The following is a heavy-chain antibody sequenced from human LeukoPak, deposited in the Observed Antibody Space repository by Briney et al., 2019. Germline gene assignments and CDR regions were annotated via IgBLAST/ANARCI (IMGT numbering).Heavy chain of an antibody. CDR3: ARRITGTLAPIDY. CDR2: IYYTGST. D-gene: IGHD1-20*01. J-gene: IGHJ4*02. CDR1: GGSIGSYY. V-gene: IGHV4-59*12. Sequence: SETLSLTCTVSGGSIGSYYCSWIRQPPGKGLGWIGYIYYTGSTTYNPSLKSRVTISVATSKNQFSLKLSSVTAADTAVYYWARRITGTLAPIDYWGQGTLVTVSS.